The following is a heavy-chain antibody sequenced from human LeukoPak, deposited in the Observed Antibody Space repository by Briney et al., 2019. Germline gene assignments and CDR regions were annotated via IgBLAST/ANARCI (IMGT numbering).Heavy chain of an antibody. CDR2: FDPEDGET. Sequence: GASVKVSCKVSGYTLTELSMHWVRQAPGNGLEWMGGFDPEDGETIYAQKFQGRVTMTEDTSTDTAYMELSSLRSEDTAVYYCATDWDFWSAPRDPGGQGTLVTVSS. V-gene: IGHV1-24*01. J-gene: IGHJ5*02. CDR1: GYTLTELS. CDR3: ATDWDFWSAPRDP. D-gene: IGHD3-3*01.